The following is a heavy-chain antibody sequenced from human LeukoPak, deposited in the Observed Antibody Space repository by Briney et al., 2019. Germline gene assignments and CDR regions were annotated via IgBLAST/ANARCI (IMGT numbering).Heavy chain of an antibody. J-gene: IGHJ5*02. CDR3: ARNVGWYSHDT. D-gene: IGHD6-19*01. CDR2: IYGSGST. CDR1: GDSLSAHY. V-gene: IGHV4-59*08. Sequence: KPSETLSLTCTVSGDSLSAHYWSWIRQPPGKGLEWIGYIYGSGSTHYDPSFRSRATISEDTSKNQFSLQLTSVTAADTAAYYCARNVGWYSHDTWGQGTLVTVSS.